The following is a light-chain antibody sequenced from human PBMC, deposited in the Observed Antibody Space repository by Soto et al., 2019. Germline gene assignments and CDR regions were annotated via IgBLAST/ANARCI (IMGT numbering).Light chain of an antibody. CDR3: QQYDNLPYT. CDR1: QDISNY. CDR2: DAS. V-gene: IGKV1-33*01. J-gene: IGKJ2*01. Sequence: DIQMTQSPSSLSASVGDRVTITCQARQDISNYLNWHQQKPGKAPKLLIYDASNLETGVPSRFSGSGSATDFTLTISSLQPEDIATYYCQQYDNLPYTFGQGTKLEIK.